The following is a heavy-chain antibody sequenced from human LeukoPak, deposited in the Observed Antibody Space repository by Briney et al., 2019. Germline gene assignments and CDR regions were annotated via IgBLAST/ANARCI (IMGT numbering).Heavy chain of an antibody. CDR3: ARGRLANILYDFGGPMDY. Sequence: SETLSLTCGVYGGSFTGYFWSWVRQPPGRGLEWIAETNDAGRTNHNPSLKSRVTISVDTSKRQFSLNLTSVTAADTAVYFCARGRLANILYDFGGPMDYWGQGILVTVSS. CDR2: TNDAGRT. D-gene: IGHD3-3*01. J-gene: IGHJ4*02. V-gene: IGHV4-34*01. CDR1: GGSFTGYF.